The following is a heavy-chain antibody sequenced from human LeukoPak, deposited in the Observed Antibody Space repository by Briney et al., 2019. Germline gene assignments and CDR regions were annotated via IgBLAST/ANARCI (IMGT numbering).Heavy chain of an antibody. CDR2: INPNSADA. Sequence: ASVKVSCKASGYTFTGYYMHWVRQAPGQGLEWMGWINPNSADAIYAQKFQGRVTMTRDTSISTAYMELSRLRSDDTAVYYCGRDWSFWVSYGYVNWFDPWGQGNVVTVSS. V-gene: IGHV1-2*02. J-gene: IGHJ5*02. CDR1: GYTFTGYY. CDR3: GRDWSFWVSYGYVNWFDP. D-gene: IGHD3-16*01.